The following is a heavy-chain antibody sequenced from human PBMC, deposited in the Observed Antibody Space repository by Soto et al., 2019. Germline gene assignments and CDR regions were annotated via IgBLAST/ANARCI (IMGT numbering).Heavy chain of an antibody. Sequence: QVQLVQSGAEVKKPGSSVKVSCKASGGTFSSYAISWVRQAPGQGLEWMGGIIPIFGTANYAQKFQGRVTITAEESPSTAYMELSSMRSEGTAVYYCARVDYYDIHRGPFDYWGQGTLVTVSS. D-gene: IGHD3-9*01. CDR2: IIPIFGTA. J-gene: IGHJ4*02. V-gene: IGHV1-69*01. CDR1: GGTFSSYA. CDR3: ARVDYYDIHRGPFDY.